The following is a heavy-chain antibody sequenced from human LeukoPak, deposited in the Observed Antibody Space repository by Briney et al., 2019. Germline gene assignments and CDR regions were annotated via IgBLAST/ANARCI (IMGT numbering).Heavy chain of an antibody. CDR2: INHSGST. J-gene: IGHJ4*02. V-gene: IGHV4-34*01. CDR3: ARGLGLHYYGSGSSHRPLDY. D-gene: IGHD3-10*01. Sequence: SETLSLTCAVYGGSFSGYYWSWIRQPPGKGLEWIGEINHSGSTNYNPSLKSRVTISVDTSKNQFSLKLSSVTAADTAVYYFARGLGLHYYGSGSSHRPLDYWGQGTLVTVSS. CDR1: GGSFSGYY.